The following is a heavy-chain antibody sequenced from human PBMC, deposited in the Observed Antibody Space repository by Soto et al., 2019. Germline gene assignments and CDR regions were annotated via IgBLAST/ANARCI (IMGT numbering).Heavy chain of an antibody. Sequence: QVQLVQSAGEVKKPGASAIVSCQASGYTFRNYIIAWLRQAPGQGLEWMGWISPYNGNTNYARQLRGRVTLTTDTSTSAAYLELRNLGSDDAATYYCARDCAGNACYSRHYYAMDVWGKGTTVSVPS. CDR2: ISPYNGNT. CDR3: ARDCAGNACYSRHYYAMDV. CDR1: GYTFRNYI. D-gene: IGHD2-21*02. J-gene: IGHJ6*04. V-gene: IGHV1-18*01.